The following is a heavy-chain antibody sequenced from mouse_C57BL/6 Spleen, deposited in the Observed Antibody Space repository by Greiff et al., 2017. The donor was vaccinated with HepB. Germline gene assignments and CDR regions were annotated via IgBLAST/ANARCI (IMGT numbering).Heavy chain of an antibody. D-gene: IGHD1-2*01. CDR3: ARSATARVGWYFDV. CDR1: GYTFTDYY. Sequence: QVQLQQSGAELVRPGASVKLSCKASGYTFTDYYINWVKQRPGQGLEWIARIYPGSGNTYYNEKFKGKATLTAEKSSSTAYMQLSSLTSEDSAVYFCARSATARVGWYFDVWGTGTTVTVSS. CDR2: IYPGSGNT. J-gene: IGHJ1*03. V-gene: IGHV1-76*01.